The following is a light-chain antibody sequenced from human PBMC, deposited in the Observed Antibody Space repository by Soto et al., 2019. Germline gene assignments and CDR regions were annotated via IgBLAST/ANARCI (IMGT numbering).Light chain of an antibody. CDR1: SSNIGNNA. Sequence: QSLLTQPPSVSEAPRQRFTISCSGSSSNIGNNAVNWYQQLPGKAPNLLIYYDDLLPSGVSDRFSGSKSGTSASLAISGLQSEEEADYYCAAWDDSLNGWVFGGGTKVTVL. CDR3: AAWDDSLNGWV. J-gene: IGLJ3*02. V-gene: IGLV1-36*01. CDR2: YDD.